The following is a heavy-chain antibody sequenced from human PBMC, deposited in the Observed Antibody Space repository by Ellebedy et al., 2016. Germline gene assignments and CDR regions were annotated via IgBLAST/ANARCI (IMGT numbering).Heavy chain of an antibody. V-gene: IGHV3-23*01. Sequence: GGSLRLSXAASRFTFTNYAMNWVRQAPGKGLEWVSAISGSGDNTYYIDSVKGRFTISRDNSKNTLHLQMNGLSAEDTAVYYCAREIPFDPKHPCYYYGMDVWGQGTTVTVSS. J-gene: IGHJ6*02. CDR2: ISGSGDNT. CDR3: AREIPFDPKHPCYYYGMDV. CDR1: RFTFTNYA.